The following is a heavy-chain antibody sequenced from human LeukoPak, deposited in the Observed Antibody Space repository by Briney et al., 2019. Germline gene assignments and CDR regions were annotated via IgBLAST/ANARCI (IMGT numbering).Heavy chain of an antibody. CDR3: ARELRITMVRGVIITNPPCY. CDR2: INPNSGGT. V-gene: IGHV1-2*02. CDR1: GYTFTGYY. D-gene: IGHD3-10*01. J-gene: IGHJ4*02. Sequence: ASVKVSCKASGYTFTGYYMHWVRQAPGQGLEWMGWINPNSGGTNYAQRFQGRVTMTRDTSISTAYMELSRLRSDDTAVYYCARELRITMVRGVIITNPPCYWGQGTLVTVSS.